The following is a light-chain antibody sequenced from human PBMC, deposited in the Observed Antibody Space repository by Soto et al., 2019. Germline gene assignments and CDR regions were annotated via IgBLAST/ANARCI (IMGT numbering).Light chain of an antibody. CDR3: SSYMGSNIYV. CDR1: RSDVGAYNY. V-gene: IGLV2-14*01. J-gene: IGLJ1*01. Sequence: QSVLTQPASVSGSPGQSIAISCTGTRSDVGAYNYVSWYQQHPGKAPKLMISEVTNRPSGVSDRFSGSKSGNTASLTISGLQAEGEADYYCSSYMGSNIYVFGSGTKVTVL. CDR2: EVT.